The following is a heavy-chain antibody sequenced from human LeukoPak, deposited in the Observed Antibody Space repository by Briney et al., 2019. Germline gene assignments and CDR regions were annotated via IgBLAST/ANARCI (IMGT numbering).Heavy chain of an antibody. V-gene: IGHV3-21*04. CDR2: ISRSSNYK. D-gene: IGHD2/OR15-2a*01. CDR1: GFTFSSYS. J-gene: IGHJ4*02. Sequence: GGSLRLSCAAPGFTFSSYSMNWVRQAPGKGLEWVSSISRSSNYKYYADSVKGRFTISRDNAKNSLYLQMNSLRTEDTAVYYCAIDRWDGFSDYLFYFDYWGQGTLVTVSS. CDR3: AIDRWDGFSDYLFYFDY.